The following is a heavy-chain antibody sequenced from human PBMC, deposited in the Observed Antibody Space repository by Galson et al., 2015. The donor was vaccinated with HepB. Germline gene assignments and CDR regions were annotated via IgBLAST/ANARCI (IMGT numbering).Heavy chain of an antibody. Sequence: SLRLSCAASGFTFSSYSMNWVRQAPGKGLEWVSYISSSSSTIYYADSVKGRFTISRDNAKNSLYLQMNSLRAEDTAVYYCARVATGDYYGSGSSDYWGQGTLVTVSS. CDR1: GFTFSSYS. CDR3: ARVATGDYYGSGSSDY. CDR2: ISSSSSTI. D-gene: IGHD3-10*01. V-gene: IGHV3-48*04. J-gene: IGHJ4*02.